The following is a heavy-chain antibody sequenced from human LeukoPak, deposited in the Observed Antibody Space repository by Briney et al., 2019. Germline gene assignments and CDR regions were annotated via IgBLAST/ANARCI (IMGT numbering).Heavy chain of an antibody. D-gene: IGHD6-19*01. CDR3: ARATRLAVAGNWFDP. V-gene: IGHV1-69*04. J-gene: IGHJ5*02. CDR2: IIPILCIA. CDR1: GCTFSSYA. Sequence: ASVKVSCKASGCTFSSYAISWVRQAPGQGLEWMGRIIPILCIANYAQRFQGRVTITADKSTSTAYMELSSLRSEDTAVYYCARATRLAVAGNWFDPWGQGTLVTVSS.